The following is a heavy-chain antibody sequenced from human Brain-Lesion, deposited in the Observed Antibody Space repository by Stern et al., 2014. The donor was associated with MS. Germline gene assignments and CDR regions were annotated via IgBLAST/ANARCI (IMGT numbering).Heavy chain of an antibody. CDR2: FDPEDGET. CDR1: GYTLTELS. J-gene: IGHJ4*02. V-gene: IGHV1-24*01. D-gene: IGHD1-26*01. CDR3: ATLSPGACGNYYRHFDF. Sequence: QVQLVQSGAEVKKPGASVKVSCKVSGYTLTELSMHWVRQAPGKGLEWMGSFDPEDGETICAQKFQGRFTMTEDTSTDPAYMELSSVGSEDTAVYYCATLSPGACGNYYRHFDFWGQGTLVTVSS.